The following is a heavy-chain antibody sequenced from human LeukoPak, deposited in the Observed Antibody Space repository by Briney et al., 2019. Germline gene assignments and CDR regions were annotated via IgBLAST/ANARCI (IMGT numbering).Heavy chain of an antibody. Sequence: GASVKVSCKASGGTFSSYAISWVRQAPGQGLEWMGGIIPIFGTANYAQKFQGRVTITADESTSTAYMELSSLRSEDTAVYYCATSNAGLGGNFQHWGQGTLVTVSS. J-gene: IGHJ1*01. D-gene: IGHD3-16*01. CDR3: ATSNAGLGGNFQH. CDR1: GGTFSSYA. CDR2: IIPIFGTA. V-gene: IGHV1-69*13.